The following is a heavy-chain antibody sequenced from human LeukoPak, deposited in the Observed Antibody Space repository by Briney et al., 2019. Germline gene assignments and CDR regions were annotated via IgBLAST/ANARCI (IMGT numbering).Heavy chain of an antibody. Sequence: GESLKISCKGSGYSFTSYWIGWVRQMPGKGLGWMGMMYPGDSDTRYSPSFQGQVTISADKSISTAYLQWSGLKASDTAMYYCARAAGLLWDSGFDYWGQGTLVTVSS. D-gene: IGHD2-2*01. CDR1: GYSFTSYW. CDR2: MYPGDSDT. CDR3: ARAAGLLWDSGFDY. J-gene: IGHJ4*02. V-gene: IGHV5-51*01.